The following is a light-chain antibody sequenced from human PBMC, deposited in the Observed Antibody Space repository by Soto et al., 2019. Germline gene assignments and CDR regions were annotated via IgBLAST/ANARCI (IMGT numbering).Light chain of an antibody. V-gene: IGLV6-57*04. CDR3: QSYDRTSPVV. CDR1: SGDIAASY. J-gene: IGLJ2*01. CDR2: ADN. Sequence: FMLTQPHSVSESPGKTVTISCTRSSGDIAASYVRWFQQRPGSAPTTLIYADNERPSGVPGRFSGSLDRSSNSASLTIAGLKTEDEADYFCQSYDRTSPVVFGGGTKLTVL.